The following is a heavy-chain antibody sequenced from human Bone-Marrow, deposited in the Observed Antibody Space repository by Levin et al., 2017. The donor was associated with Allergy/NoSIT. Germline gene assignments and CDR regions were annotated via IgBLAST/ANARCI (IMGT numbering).Heavy chain of an antibody. V-gene: IGHV3-53*01. D-gene: IGHD6-6*01. CDR3: ARGKDSSYWGLLDY. CDR2: IYSGHGT. CDR1: GFTVSSNY. J-gene: IGHJ4*02. Sequence: PSGGSLRLSCAASGFTVSSNYMNWVRQAPGKGLEWVSVIYSGHGTYYADSVKGRFTISRDNSKNTLFLQMNSLRAEDTAVYYCARGKDSSYWGLLDYWGQGTLVTVSS.